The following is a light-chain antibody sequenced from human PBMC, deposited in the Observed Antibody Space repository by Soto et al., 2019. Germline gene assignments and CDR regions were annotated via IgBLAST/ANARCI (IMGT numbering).Light chain of an antibody. CDR2: TAS. CDR1: QSISTW. Sequence: DIQMTQSPSTLSASVGDRVTITCRASQSISTWLAWYQQKPGKAPKLLIYTASNLEGGVPSRFSGSGSGTEFTLTISSLQPDDFATYYCQQYNSAWTFGQGTKVE. CDR3: QQYNSAWT. J-gene: IGKJ1*01. V-gene: IGKV1-5*03.